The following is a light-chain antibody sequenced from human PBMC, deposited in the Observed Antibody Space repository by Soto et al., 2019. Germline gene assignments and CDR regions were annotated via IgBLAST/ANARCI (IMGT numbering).Light chain of an antibody. CDR1: QSVSSY. CDR2: DAS. J-gene: IGKJ1*01. V-gene: IGKV3-11*01. Sequence: EIVLTQSPATLSLSPGERATLSCRASQSVSSYLAWYQQKPGQAPRLLIYDASNRATGIPARFSGSGSGTDFTLTISSLEPEDFAVYYCQQRSNWAPWTFGQETNVDIK. CDR3: QQRSNWAPWT.